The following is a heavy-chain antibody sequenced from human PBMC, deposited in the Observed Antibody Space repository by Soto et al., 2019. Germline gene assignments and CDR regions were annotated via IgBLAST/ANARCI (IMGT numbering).Heavy chain of an antibody. CDR3: ARPTGVLYAFDI. V-gene: IGHV4-39*01. J-gene: IGHJ3*02. Sequence: SETLSLTCTVSGGSISSSSYYWGWIRQPPGKGLEWIGSIYYSGSTYYNPSLKSRVTISVDTSKNQFSLKLSSVTAADTAVYYCARPTGVLYAFDIWGQGTMVTVSS. CDR1: GGSISSSSYY. CDR2: IYYSGST. D-gene: IGHD3-10*01.